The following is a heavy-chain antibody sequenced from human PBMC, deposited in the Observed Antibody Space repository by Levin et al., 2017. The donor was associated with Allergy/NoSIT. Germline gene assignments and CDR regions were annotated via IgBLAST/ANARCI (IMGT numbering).Heavy chain of an antibody. Sequence: PGGSLRLSCSASGFTVSSNYMSWVRQAPGKGLEWVSVIYSDGTTYYADSVKGRFTISRDNSRNTLYLQMNSLRAEDTAVYHCARGRERWELLENWGQGTLVTVSS. CDR2: IYSDGTT. V-gene: IGHV3-53*01. CDR3: ARGRERWELLEN. CDR1: GFTVSSNY. J-gene: IGHJ4*02. D-gene: IGHD1-26*01.